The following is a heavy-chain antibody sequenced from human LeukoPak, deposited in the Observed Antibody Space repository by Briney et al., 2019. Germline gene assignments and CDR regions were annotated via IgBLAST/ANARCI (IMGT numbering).Heavy chain of an antibody. Sequence: SETLSLTCAVSGYSISSGYYWGGVRQPPGKGLEWIGSIYHSGSTYYNPSLKSRVTISVDTSKNQFSLKLSSVTAADTAVYYCARAGYSGYDTPLEYDYWGQGTLVTVSS. V-gene: IGHV4-38-2*01. D-gene: IGHD5-12*01. CDR2: IYHSGST. CDR3: ARAGYSGYDTPLEYDY. CDR1: GYSISSGYY. J-gene: IGHJ4*02.